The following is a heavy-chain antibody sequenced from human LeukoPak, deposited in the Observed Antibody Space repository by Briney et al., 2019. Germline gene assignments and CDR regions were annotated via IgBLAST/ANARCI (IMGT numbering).Heavy chain of an antibody. CDR1: GGTFSSYA. CDR3: AREISPPYDPYYYYYGMDV. Sequence: SVKVSCKASGGTFSSYAISWVRQAPGQGLEWMGGIIPIFGTANYAQKFQGRVTITADESTSTAYMELSSLRSEDTAVYYCAREISPPYDPYYYYYGMDVWGKGTTVTVSS. D-gene: IGHD5-12*01. V-gene: IGHV1-69*13. CDR2: IIPIFGTA. J-gene: IGHJ6*04.